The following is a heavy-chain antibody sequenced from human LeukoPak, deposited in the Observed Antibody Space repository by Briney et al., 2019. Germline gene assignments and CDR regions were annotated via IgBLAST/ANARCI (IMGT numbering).Heavy chain of an antibody. CDR2: INPNSGGT. D-gene: IGHD6-19*01. CDR3: ARGHRSPRAVAGPYYMDV. Sequence: GASVKVSCKASGSTFTGYYMHWVRQAPGQGLEWMGWINPNSGGTNYQGRVTMTRDTSISTAYMELSRLRSDDTAVYYCARGHRSPRAVAGPYYMDVWGKGTTVTVSS. CDR1: GSTFTGYY. J-gene: IGHJ6*03. V-gene: IGHV1-2*02.